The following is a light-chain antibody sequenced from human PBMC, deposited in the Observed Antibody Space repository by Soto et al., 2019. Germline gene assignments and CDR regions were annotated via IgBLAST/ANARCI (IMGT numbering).Light chain of an antibody. Sequence: EIVLTQSPGTLSLSPGERATLSCRASQSVSSNYSAWYQQKPGQAPSLLIYGASIRATGIPDRCSGSGSGTDFAPTISSLEPEDFAGYYCQQYGGSPRVTFGGGTKVEI. J-gene: IGKJ4*01. CDR2: GAS. CDR3: QQYGGSPRVT. V-gene: IGKV3-20*01. CDR1: QSVSSNY.